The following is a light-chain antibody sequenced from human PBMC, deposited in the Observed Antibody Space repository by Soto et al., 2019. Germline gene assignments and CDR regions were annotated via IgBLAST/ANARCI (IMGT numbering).Light chain of an antibody. CDR2: HAS. J-gene: IGKJ1*01. CDR1: ETINDW. V-gene: IGKV1-5*01. CDR3: QQYNIYSWA. Sequence: DIQMTQSPSTLSASVGDRVTITCRASETINDWLAWYQQKPGKAPRLLIYHASNLESGVPSRFSGSGSGTEFSLTISSLQPDDFATYYCQQYNIYSWAFGQGTKVDIK.